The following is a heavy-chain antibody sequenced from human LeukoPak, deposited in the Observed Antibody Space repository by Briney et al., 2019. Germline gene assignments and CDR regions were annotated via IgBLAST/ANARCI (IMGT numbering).Heavy chain of an antibody. CDR1: GFTFSRYS. J-gene: IGHJ4*02. CDR2: IWYDGSNK. Sequence: GGSLRLSCAASGFTFSRYSMNWVRQAPGKGLEWVAVIWYDGSNKYYADSVKGRFTISRDNSKNTLYLQMNSLRAEDTAVYYCARDGVMITFGGVIAAPFGYWGQGTLVTVSS. D-gene: IGHD3-16*02. CDR3: ARDGVMITFGGVIAAPFGY. V-gene: IGHV3-33*08.